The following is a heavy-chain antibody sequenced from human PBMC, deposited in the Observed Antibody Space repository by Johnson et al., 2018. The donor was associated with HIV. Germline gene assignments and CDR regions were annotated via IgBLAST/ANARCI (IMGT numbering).Heavy chain of an antibody. CDR2: IKQDGSEK. V-gene: IGHV3-7*01. CDR1: GFTFSSYA. CDR3: ARSDYGLNPGAFDI. D-gene: IGHD4-17*01. J-gene: IGHJ3*02. Sequence: VQLVESWGGVVQTGRSLRLSCAASGFTFSSYAMHWVRQAPGKGLEWVANIKQDGSEKYYVDSVKGRFTISRDNAKNSLYLQTNGLRAEDTAVYFCARSDYGLNPGAFDIWGQGTMVTVSS.